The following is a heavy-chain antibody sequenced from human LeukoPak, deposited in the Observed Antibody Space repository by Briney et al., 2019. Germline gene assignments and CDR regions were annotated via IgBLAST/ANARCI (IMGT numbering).Heavy chain of an antibody. V-gene: IGHV4-4*07. Sequence: AETLSLTCTASGGSISSYYRNWIRQPAGKGLEWIGRIYTSGSTNYNPSLKSRVTMSVDTSKNQFSLKLSSVTAADTAVYYCARSEGDAFDIWGQGTMVAVSS. CDR3: ARSEGDAFDI. CDR1: GGSISSYY. CDR2: IYTSGST. J-gene: IGHJ3*02.